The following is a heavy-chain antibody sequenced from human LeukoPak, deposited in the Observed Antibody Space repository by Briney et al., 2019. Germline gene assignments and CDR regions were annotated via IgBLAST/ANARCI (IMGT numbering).Heavy chain of an antibody. V-gene: IGHV3-30*03. CDR2: ISYDGSNK. J-gene: IGHJ6*02. Sequence: GGSLRLSCAASGFTFSSYGMRWVRQAPGKGLEWVAVISYDGSNKYYADSVKGRFTISRDNSKNTLYLQMNSLRAEDTAVYYCARMICGGDCYYYYYGMDVWGQGTTVTVSS. D-gene: IGHD2-21*02. CDR3: ARMICGGDCYYYYYGMDV. CDR1: GFTFSSYG.